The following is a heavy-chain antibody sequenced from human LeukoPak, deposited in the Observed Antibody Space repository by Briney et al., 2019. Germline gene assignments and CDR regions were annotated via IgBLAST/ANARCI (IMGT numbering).Heavy chain of an antibody. D-gene: IGHD4-17*01. CDR2: IIPILGIA. CDR3: ARGVYGDYGTFDY. Sequence: GAAVKVSCKASGGTFSSYAISWVRQAPGQGPEWMGRIIPILGIANYAQNFQGRVTITADKSTSTAYMELSSLRSEDTAVYYCARGVYGDYGTFDYWGQGTLVTVSS. V-gene: IGHV1-69*04. J-gene: IGHJ4*02. CDR1: GGTFSSYA.